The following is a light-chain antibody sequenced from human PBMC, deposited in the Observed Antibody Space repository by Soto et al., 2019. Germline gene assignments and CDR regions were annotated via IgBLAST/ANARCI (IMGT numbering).Light chain of an antibody. J-gene: IGKJ4*01. CDR2: DAF. CDR3: QQYDSLPPT. V-gene: IGKV1-33*01. Sequence: LQMTQSPSSLSAFVGDSITITCQASQDIKNYLNWYQHKPGKAPKLLIYDAFKSDTGVPSRFSGSGSGTDFTFTINNLQPEDIATYFCQQYDSLPPTFGGGTRV. CDR1: QDIKNY.